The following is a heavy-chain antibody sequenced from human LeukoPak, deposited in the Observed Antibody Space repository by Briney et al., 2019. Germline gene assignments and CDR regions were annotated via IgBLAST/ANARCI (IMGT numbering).Heavy chain of an antibody. V-gene: IGHV3-48*02. D-gene: IGHD3-10*01. J-gene: IGHJ4*02. Sequence: PGGSLRLSCAASGFTFSTYNMNWVRQAPGKGLEWVSYISSSSRTIYYADSVKGRFTISRDNGKNSLYLQMNSLRDEDTAVYYCGRDPFYGSGSLGDNWGQGTLVTVSS. CDR1: GFTFSTYN. CDR3: GRDPFYGSGSLGDN. CDR2: ISSSSRTI.